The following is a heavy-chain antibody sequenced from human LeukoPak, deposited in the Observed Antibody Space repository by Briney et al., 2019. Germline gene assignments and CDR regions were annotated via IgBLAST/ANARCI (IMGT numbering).Heavy chain of an antibody. J-gene: IGHJ4*02. CDR3: ARHGYSYGYGMSL. Sequence: ASVKVSCKASGYTFTGYYMHWVRQAPGQGLEWMGRINPNSGGTNYAQKFQGRVTMTRDTSISTACMELSRLRSDDTAVYYCARHGYSYGYGMSLWGQGTLVTVSS. D-gene: IGHD5-18*01. V-gene: IGHV1-2*06. CDR2: INPNSGGT. CDR1: GYTFTGYY.